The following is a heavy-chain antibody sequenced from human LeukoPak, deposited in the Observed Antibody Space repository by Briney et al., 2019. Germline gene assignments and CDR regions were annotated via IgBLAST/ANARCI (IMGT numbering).Heavy chain of an antibody. CDR3: ARDGRAGSLFAY. CDR2: ISYSGST. CDR1: GGSISGYY. V-gene: IGHV4-59*01. D-gene: IGHD6-19*01. Sequence: SETLSLTCTVSGGSISGYYWSWIRQPPGKGLEWVGYISYSGSTNYNPSLKSRVAISVDTSKNQFSLKLSSVTAADTAIYYCARDGRAGSLFAYWGQGTLVTVSS. J-gene: IGHJ4*02.